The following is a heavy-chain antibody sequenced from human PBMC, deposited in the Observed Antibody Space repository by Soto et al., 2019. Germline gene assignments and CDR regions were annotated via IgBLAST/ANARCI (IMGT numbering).Heavy chain of an antibody. CDR2: ISAYNGNT. J-gene: IGHJ4*02. CDR1: GYTYTSYG. Sequence: ASVKVSCKASGYTYTSYGISWVRQTPGQGLEWMGWISAYNGNTNYAQKLQGRVTMTTDTSTSTAYMELRSLRSDDTAVYYCARDGFDFWSGLGVVKYFDYWGQGTLVTVSS. D-gene: IGHD3-3*01. V-gene: IGHV1-18*01. CDR3: ARDGFDFWSGLGVVKYFDY.